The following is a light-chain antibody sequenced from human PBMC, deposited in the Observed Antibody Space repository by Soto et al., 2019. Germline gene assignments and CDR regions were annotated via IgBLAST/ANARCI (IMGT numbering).Light chain of an antibody. CDR2: GAS. J-gene: IGKJ5*01. Sequence: EIVLTQSPGTLSLSLGERATVSCRASQSVGSNYLAWYQRKPGQAPRLLIYGASSRATGIPDRFSGSGSGTDFTLTISRLEPEDFAVYYCQQYNNWPPNTFGQGTRLEIK. CDR3: QQYNNWPPNT. CDR1: QSVGSNY. V-gene: IGKV3-20*01.